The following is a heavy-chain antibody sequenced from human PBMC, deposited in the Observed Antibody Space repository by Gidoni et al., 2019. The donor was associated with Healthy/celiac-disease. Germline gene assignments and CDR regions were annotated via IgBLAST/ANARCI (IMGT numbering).Heavy chain of an antibody. CDR1: GFTFSSYA. D-gene: IGHD3-3*01. Sequence: QVQLVESGGGVVQPGRSLRLSCAAPGFTFSSYATHWVRQAPGKGLEWVAVISYDGSNKYYADSVKGRFTISRDNSKNTLYLQMNSLRAEDTAVYYCARGSRYDFWSGLSFGAFDIWGQGTMVTVSS. CDR3: ARGSRYDFWSGLSFGAFDI. CDR2: ISYDGSNK. V-gene: IGHV3-30-3*01. J-gene: IGHJ3*02.